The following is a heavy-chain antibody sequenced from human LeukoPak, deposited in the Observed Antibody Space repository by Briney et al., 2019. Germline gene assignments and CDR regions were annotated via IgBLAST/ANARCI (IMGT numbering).Heavy chain of an antibody. CDR1: GFTFSSYG. V-gene: IGHV3-23*01. Sequence: GGSLRLSCGASGFTFSSYGMSWVRQAPGKGLEWVSGLSGSGTNTYYADSVKGRFTISRDNSKNTLCLQMSSLRAEDTALYYCAKAWHYDSSGNPYWCFDLWGRGTLVTVSS. D-gene: IGHD3-22*01. J-gene: IGHJ2*01. CDR2: LSGSGTNT. CDR3: AKAWHYDSSGNPYWCFDL.